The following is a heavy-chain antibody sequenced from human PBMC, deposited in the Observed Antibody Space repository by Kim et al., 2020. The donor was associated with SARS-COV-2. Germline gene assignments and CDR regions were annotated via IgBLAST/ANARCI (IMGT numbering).Heavy chain of an antibody. Sequence: NHSVSTNYNPSLTSRVTISVDTSKNQFSLKLSSVTAADTAVYYCADGFDYWGQGTLVTVSS. V-gene: IGHV4-34*01. CDR2: NHSVST. CDR3: ADGFDY. J-gene: IGHJ4*02.